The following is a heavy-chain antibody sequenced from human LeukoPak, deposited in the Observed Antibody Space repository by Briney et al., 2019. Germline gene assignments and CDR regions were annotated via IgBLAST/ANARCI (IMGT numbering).Heavy chain of an antibody. D-gene: IGHD3-22*01. V-gene: IGHV3-30*04. CDR3: ARAQSSGGYYTPGYYYYGMDV. J-gene: IGHJ6*02. CDR1: GFTFSSYA. Sequence: GRSLRLSCAASGFTFSSYAMHWVRQAPGKGLEWVAVISYDGSNKYYADSVKGRFTISRDNSKNTLYLQMNSLRAEDTAVYYCARAQSSGGYYTPGYYYYGMDVWGQGTTVTVSS. CDR2: ISYDGSNK.